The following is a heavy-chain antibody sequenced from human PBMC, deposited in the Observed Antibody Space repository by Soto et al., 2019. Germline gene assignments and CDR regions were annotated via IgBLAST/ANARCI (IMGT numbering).Heavy chain of an antibody. V-gene: IGHV3-30-3*01. CDR1: GFTFSSYA. D-gene: IGHD3-9*01. CDR3: ARGGDDILTGLLRSFDY. J-gene: IGHJ4*02. Sequence: QAGGSLRLSCAASGFTFSSYAMHWVRQAPGKGLEWVAVISYDGSNKYYADSVKGRFTISRDNSKNTLYLQMNSLRAEDTAVYYCARGGDDILTGLLRSFDYWGQGTLVTVSS. CDR2: ISYDGSNK.